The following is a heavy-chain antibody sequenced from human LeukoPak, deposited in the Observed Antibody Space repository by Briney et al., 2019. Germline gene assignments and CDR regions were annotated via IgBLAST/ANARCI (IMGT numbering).Heavy chain of an antibody. V-gene: IGHV4-39*01. D-gene: IGHD5-18*01. CDR2: IYYSGST. CDR1: GGSISSSSYY. Sequence: PSETLSLTCTVSGGSISSSSYYWGWIRQPPGKGLEWIGSIYYSGSTYYNPSLKSRVTISVDTSKNQFSLKLSSVTAADTAVYYCARAVPAFRYSYGYRGRDWFDPWGQGTLVTVSS. J-gene: IGHJ5*02. CDR3: ARAVPAFRYSYGYRGRDWFDP.